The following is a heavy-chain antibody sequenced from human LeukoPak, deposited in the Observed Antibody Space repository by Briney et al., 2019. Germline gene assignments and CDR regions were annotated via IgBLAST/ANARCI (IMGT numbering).Heavy chain of an antibody. V-gene: IGHV4-34*01. CDR2: INHSGST. CDR3: ARQQWLFSIDY. D-gene: IGHD6-19*01. CDR1: GGSFSGYY. Sequence: SETLSLTCVVNGGSFSGYYWSWIRQPPGKGLEWIGEINHSGSTNYHPSLKSRVTISVDTSKNQFSLKLSSVTAADTAVYYCARQQWLFSIDYWGQGTLVTVSS. J-gene: IGHJ4*02.